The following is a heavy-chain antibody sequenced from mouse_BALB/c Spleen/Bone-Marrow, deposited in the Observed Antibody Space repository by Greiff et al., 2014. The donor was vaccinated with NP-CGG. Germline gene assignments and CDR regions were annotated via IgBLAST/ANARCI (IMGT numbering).Heavy chain of an antibody. CDR3: TRVYYDYGGVWFAY. D-gene: IGHD2-4*01. V-gene: IGHV1-14*01. Sequence: SGPELVKPGASVKMSCKASGYTFTSYFMHWVKQRPGQGLEWIGYINPYNDGTKYNEKFKGKATLTSDKSSSTAYMELSSRTSEDSEVDFCTRVYYDYGGVWFAYWGQGTLVTVSA. CDR1: GYTFTSYF. J-gene: IGHJ3*01. CDR2: INPYNDGT.